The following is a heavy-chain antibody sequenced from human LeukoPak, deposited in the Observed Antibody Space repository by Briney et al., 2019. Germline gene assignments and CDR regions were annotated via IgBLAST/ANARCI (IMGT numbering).Heavy chain of an antibody. CDR2: INPSGGST. V-gene: IGHV1-46*01. J-gene: IGHJ6*02. D-gene: IGHD2-2*01. CDR1: GYTFTSYY. Sequence: ASVKVSCKASGYTFTSYYMHWVRQAPGQGLEWMGIINPSGGSTSYAQKFQGRVTMTRDTSTSTVYMELSSLRSEDTAVYYCARAPRYCSSTSCYWYYYYGMDVWGQGTTVTVSS. CDR3: ARAPRYCSSTSCYWYYYYGMDV.